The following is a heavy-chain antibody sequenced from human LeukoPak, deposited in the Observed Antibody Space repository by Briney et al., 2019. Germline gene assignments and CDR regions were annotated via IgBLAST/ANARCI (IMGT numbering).Heavy chain of an antibody. J-gene: IGHJ3*02. D-gene: IGHD4-17*01. CDR3: ARHYGDYRFDAFDI. CDR1: GGSISSYY. V-gene: IGHV4-59*01. Sequence: SETLSLTCTVSGGSISSYYWSWIRQPPGKGLEWIGYIYYSGSTNYNPSLKSRVTISVDTSKNQFSLKLSSVTAADTAVYYCARHYGDYRFDAFDIWGQGTMVTVSS. CDR2: IYYSGST.